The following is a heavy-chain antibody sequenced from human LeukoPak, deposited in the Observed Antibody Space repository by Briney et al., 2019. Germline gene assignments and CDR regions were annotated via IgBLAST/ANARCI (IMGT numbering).Heavy chain of an antibody. D-gene: IGHD2-15*01. CDR1: GGTFVSFT. J-gene: IGHJ3*02. V-gene: IGHV1-69*05. CDR2: IIPIFGTA. CDR3: ARDSLGYCSGGSCYSGAFDI. Sequence: SVKVSCKASGGTFVSFTISWVRQAPGQGLEWMGRIIPIFGTANYAQKFQGRVTITTDESTSTAYMELSSLRSEDTAVYYCARDSLGYCSGGSCYSGAFDIWGQGTMVTASS.